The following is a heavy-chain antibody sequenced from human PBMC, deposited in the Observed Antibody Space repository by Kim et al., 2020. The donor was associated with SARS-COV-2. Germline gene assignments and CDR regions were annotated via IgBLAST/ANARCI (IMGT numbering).Heavy chain of an antibody. CDR2: RP. D-gene: IGHD1-26*01. Sequence: RPSYMKSVKGEFTISGDNAQNTLYLQMNGLGAKDTAVYYCARVYFMNWFDPWGQGTLVTVSA. CDR3: ARVYFMNWFDP. V-gene: IGHV3-66*01. J-gene: IGHJ5*02.